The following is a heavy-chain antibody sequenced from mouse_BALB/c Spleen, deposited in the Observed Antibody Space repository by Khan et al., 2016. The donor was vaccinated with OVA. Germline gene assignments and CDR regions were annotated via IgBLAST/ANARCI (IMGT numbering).Heavy chain of an antibody. CDR1: GYTFTDYS. D-gene: IGHD1-1*01. J-gene: IGHJ3*01. CDR3: ARGYYGSSPY. V-gene: IGHV9-2-1*01. CDR2: INTETGEP. Sequence: QIQLVQSGPELKKPGETVKISCKASGYTFTDYSMHWVKQAPGKGLKWMGWINTETGEPTYADDFKGRFAFSLETSASTAYLQINNLKNEDTATYFCARGYYGSSPYWGQGTLVTVSA.